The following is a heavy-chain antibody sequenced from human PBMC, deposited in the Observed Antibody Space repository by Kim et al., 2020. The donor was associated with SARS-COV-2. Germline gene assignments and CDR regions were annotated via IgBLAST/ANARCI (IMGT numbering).Heavy chain of an antibody. CDR1: GFTFSSYA. CDR2: ISYDGSNK. V-gene: IGHV3-30*04. J-gene: IGHJ4*02. D-gene: IGHD6-13*01. CDR3: ARDQTRSVPSEGIAAAH. Sequence: GGSLRLSCAASGFTFSSYAMHWVRQAPGKGLEWVAVISYDGSNKYYADSVKGRFTISRDNSKNTLYLQMNSLRAEDTAVYYCARDQTRSVPSEGIAAAHWGQGTLVTVSS.